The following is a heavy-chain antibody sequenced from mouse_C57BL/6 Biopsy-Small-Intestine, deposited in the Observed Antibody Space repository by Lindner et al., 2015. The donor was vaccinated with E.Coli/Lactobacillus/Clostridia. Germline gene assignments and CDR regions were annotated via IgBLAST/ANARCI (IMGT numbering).Heavy chain of an antibody. Sequence: VQLQESGAELVKPGDSVKISCKASGYSFTGYFMNWVMQSHGKSLEWIGRINPYNGDTFYNQRFKGEATLTVDKSSRTAHMELRSLTSEDSAVYYCARSPSYGTYFDYWGQGTTLTVSS. J-gene: IGHJ2*01. CDR2: INPYNGDT. CDR1: GYSFTGYF. D-gene: IGHD1-1*01. CDR3: ARSPSYGTYFDY. V-gene: IGHV1-20*01.